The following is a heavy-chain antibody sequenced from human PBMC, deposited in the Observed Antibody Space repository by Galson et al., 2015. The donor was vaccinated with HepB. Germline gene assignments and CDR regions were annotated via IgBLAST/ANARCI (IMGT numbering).Heavy chain of an antibody. Sequence: SLRLSCAASGFTFRDYYMSWIRQTPGKGLEWLSYISSSSGTYTNYADSVKGRLTISRDNAENSLYLQMSSLRAEDTAVYYCARVTSIYDFSSRAYSYYYYGMDVWGQGTTVAVSS. D-gene: IGHD6-19*01. CDR1: GFTFRDYY. V-gene: IGHV3-11*05. CDR3: ARVTSIYDFSSRAYSYYYYGMDV. J-gene: IGHJ6*02. CDR2: ISSSSGTYT.